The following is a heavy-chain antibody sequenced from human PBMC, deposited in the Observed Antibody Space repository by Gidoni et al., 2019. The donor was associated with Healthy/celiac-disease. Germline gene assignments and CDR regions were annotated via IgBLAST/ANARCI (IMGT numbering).Heavy chain of an antibody. V-gene: IGHV3-30*18. Sequence: QVQLVESGGGVVQPGRSLRLSCAASGFTFSSYGMHWVRQAPGKGLEWVAVITYDGSNKYYADSVKGRFTISRDNSKNTLYLQMNSLRAEDTAVYYCAKTVVPATVRQYYFDYWGQGTLVTVSS. CDR1: GFTFSSYG. CDR3: AKTVVPATVRQYYFDY. D-gene: IGHD2-2*01. J-gene: IGHJ4*02. CDR2: ITYDGSNK.